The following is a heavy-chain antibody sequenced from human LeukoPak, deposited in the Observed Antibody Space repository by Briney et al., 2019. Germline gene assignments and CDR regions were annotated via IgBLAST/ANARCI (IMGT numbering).Heavy chain of an antibody. V-gene: IGHV6-1*01. CDR1: GDSVSNNIAT. CDR2: TYYRSRWGN. Sequence: SQTLSLTCAISGDSVSNNIATWNWIRQSPSRGLEWLGRTYYRSRWGNDYAISVTSLITINPHTSNTQFSLQLNSVTPEDTAVYYCARDSDGWYWAFDFWGQGTPVTVSS. D-gene: IGHD6-19*01. CDR3: ARDSDGWYWAFDF. J-gene: IGHJ4*02.